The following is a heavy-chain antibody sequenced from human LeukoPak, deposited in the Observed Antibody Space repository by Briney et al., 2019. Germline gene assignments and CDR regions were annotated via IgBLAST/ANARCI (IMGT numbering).Heavy chain of an antibody. CDR3: ARQPTCCTVLYYFDY. CDR1: GFTFSSYG. J-gene: IGHJ4*02. D-gene: IGHD2-8*01. CDR2: IWYDGSNK. Sequence: TGGSLRLSCAASGFTFSSYGMHWVRQAPGKGLEWVAVIWYDGSNKYYADSVKRRLTISRDNSKNTLYLQMNSLRAEDTAVYYCARQPTCCTVLYYFDYWGQGTLVTVSP. V-gene: IGHV3-33*01.